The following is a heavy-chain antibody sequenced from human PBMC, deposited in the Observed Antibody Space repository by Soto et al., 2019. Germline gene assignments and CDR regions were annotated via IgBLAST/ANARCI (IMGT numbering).Heavy chain of an antibody. CDR3: ARAKNYYGSKGWFDP. Sequence: GGSLRLSCSASGFPLGTHDMGWVRQAPGTGLEWVSSISGPGDKTYYSNAVTGRFTISRDNSKNTLHLQMESLRAEDTAIYYCARAKNYYGSKGWFDPWGRGTLVTVSS. V-gene: IGHV3-23*01. CDR2: ISGPGDKT. D-gene: IGHD3-22*01. CDR1: GFPLGTHD. J-gene: IGHJ5*02.